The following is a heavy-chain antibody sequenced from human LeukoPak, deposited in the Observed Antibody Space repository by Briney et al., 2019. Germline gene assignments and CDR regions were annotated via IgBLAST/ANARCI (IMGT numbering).Heavy chain of an antibody. Sequence: KAGGSLRLSCAASGFTFSSYAMSWVRQAPGKGLEWVSCISSSSGYIYYADSVKGRFTISRDDAKSSLYLQMNSLRAEDTAVYYCARDRSGSPNDCWGQGTLVTVSS. J-gene: IGHJ4*02. V-gene: IGHV3-21*01. CDR3: ARDRSGSPNDC. D-gene: IGHD1-26*01. CDR2: ISSSSGYI. CDR1: GFTFSSYA.